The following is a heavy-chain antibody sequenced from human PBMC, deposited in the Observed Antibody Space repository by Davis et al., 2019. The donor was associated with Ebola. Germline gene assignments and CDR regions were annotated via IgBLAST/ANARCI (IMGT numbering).Heavy chain of an antibody. CDR3: ARGRWLQYEFFDY. CDR2: ISYDESNE. V-gene: IGHV3-30-3*01. D-gene: IGHD5-24*01. J-gene: IGHJ4*02. CDR1: GFTFTNYA. Sequence: GESLKISCAASGFTFTNYAMHWVRQAPGKGLEWVAVISYDESNEYYADSVKGRFTISRDNSKDTLYLQMNSLRGEDTAVYYCARGRWLQYEFFDYWGQGTLVTVSS.